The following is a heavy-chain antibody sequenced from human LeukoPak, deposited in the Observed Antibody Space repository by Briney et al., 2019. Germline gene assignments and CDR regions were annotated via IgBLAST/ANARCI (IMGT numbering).Heavy chain of an antibody. J-gene: IGHJ3*02. CDR2: IYYSGST. D-gene: IGHD2-21*02. CDR1: GGSISSYY. CDR3: VRYICGAACQGFNI. Sequence: SETLSLTCTVSGGSISSYYWSWIRQPPGKGLEWIGNIYYSGSTNYNPSLKSRVTISVDTSKNQFSLQLSSVSPEDTAVYFCVRYICGAACQGFNIWGQGTMVTVSS. V-gene: IGHV4-59*12.